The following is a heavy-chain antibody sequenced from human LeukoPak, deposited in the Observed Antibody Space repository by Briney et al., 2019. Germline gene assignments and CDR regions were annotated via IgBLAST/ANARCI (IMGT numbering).Heavy chain of an antibody. Sequence: PGGSLRLSCAASGFIVSSSYMSWVRQAPGKGLEWVAVIYTGGSTYYADSVKGRFTISRDNSKNTLFLQMSSLRAEDTAVYYCARDSHSGSYYRLDYWGQGTLVTVSS. CDR3: ARDSHSGSYYRLDY. CDR1: GFIVSSSY. CDR2: IYTGGST. V-gene: IGHV3-53*01. D-gene: IGHD1-26*01. J-gene: IGHJ4*02.